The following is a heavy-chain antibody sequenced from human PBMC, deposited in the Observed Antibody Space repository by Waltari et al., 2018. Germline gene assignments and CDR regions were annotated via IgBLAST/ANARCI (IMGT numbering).Heavy chain of an antibody. J-gene: IGHJ4*02. D-gene: IGHD3-22*01. Sequence: EVQLLESGGGLVQPGGSLRLSCAASGFTFSSYAMSWVRQAPGKGLEWVSAISGSGGSTYYADSVKGRVTISRDNSKNTLYLQMNSLRAEDTAVYYCAKGPRDYYDSSGYYYAPPFDYWGQGTLVTVSS. CDR3: AKGPRDYYDSSGYYYAPPFDY. V-gene: IGHV3-23*01. CDR1: GFTFSSYA. CDR2: ISGSGGST.